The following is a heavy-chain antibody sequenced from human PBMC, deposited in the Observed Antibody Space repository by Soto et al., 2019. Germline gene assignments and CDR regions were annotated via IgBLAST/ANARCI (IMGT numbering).Heavy chain of an antibody. CDR3: FFKYDGDRRNLHSFPTQGTSDP. Sequence: LGKGLEWVSSISSSSSYIYYADSVKGRFTISRDNAKNSLYLQMNSLRAEDTAVYYFFFKYDGDRRNLHSFPTQGTSDP. D-gene: IGHD3-3*01. J-gene: IGHJ5*02. V-gene: IGHV3-21*01. CDR2: ISSSSSYI.